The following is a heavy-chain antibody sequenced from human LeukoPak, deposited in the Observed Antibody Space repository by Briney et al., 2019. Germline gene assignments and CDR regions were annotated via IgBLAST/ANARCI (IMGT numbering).Heavy chain of an antibody. D-gene: IGHD3-10*01. CDR3: ARQRGGGFGELLYPELDY. J-gene: IGHJ4*02. CDR2: IYPGDSDT. Sequence: GESLKISCKGSGYSFTSYWIGWVRQMPGKGLEWMGIIYPGDSDTRYSPSFQGQVTISADKSISTAYLQWSSLKASDTAMYYCARQRGGGFGELLYPELDYRGQGTLVTVSS. CDR1: GYSFTSYW. V-gene: IGHV5-51*01.